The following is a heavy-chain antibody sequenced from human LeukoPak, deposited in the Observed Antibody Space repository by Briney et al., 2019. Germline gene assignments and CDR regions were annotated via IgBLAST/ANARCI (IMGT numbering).Heavy chain of an antibody. CDR2: IYYSGST. CDR1: GGSISSSSYY. Sequence: SETLSLTCTVSGGSISSSSYYWGWIRQPPGKGLEWIGSIYYSGSTYYNPSPKSRVTISVDTSKNQFSLKLSSVTAADTAVYYCARSDGYNPFDYWGQGTLVTVSS. CDR3: ARSDGYNPFDY. V-gene: IGHV4-39*01. D-gene: IGHD5-24*01. J-gene: IGHJ4*02.